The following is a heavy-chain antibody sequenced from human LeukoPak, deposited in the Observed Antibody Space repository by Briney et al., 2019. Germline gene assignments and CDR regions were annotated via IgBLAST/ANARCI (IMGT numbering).Heavy chain of an antibody. Sequence: PGGSLRLSCAASGFTFSSYWMHWVRQAPGKGLEWVSAISGSGGSTYYADSVKGRFTISRDNSKNTQYLQMNSLRAEDTAVYYCAKEDYYDSSGYYYSGPGDYWGQGTLVTVSS. CDR1: GFTFSSYW. V-gene: IGHV3-23*01. CDR2: ISGSGGST. J-gene: IGHJ4*02. CDR3: AKEDYYDSSGYYYSGPGDY. D-gene: IGHD3-22*01.